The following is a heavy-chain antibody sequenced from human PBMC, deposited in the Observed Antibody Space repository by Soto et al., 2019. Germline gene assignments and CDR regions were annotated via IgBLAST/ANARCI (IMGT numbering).Heavy chain of an antibody. CDR2: ISYDGNTQ. CDR3: AKETNAYEINF. J-gene: IGHJ4*02. D-gene: IGHD3-9*01. V-gene: IGHV3-30-3*01. Sequence: QVQLVESGGGVVQPGRSLRLSCAASGFIFSGYAMHWVRQAPGKGLEWVAVISYDGNTQYYADSVKGRFTVARDNSNNILYVQMNNLRDEDTAMYYCAKETNAYEINFWGQGTLVTVSS. CDR1: GFIFSGYA.